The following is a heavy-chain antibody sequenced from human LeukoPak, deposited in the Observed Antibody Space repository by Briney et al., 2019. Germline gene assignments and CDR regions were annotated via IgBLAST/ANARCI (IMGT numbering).Heavy chain of an antibody. D-gene: IGHD6-13*01. CDR3: AKSGRQQPLYYYYYMDV. Sequence: GGSLRLSCAASGFTFSSYAMSWVRQAPGKGLEWVSAISGSGGSTYYADSVKGRFTISRDNSKNTLYLQMNSLRAEDTAVYYCAKSGRQQPLYYYYYMDVWGKGTTVTVSS. CDR2: ISGSGGST. V-gene: IGHV3-23*01. CDR1: GFTFSSYA. J-gene: IGHJ6*03.